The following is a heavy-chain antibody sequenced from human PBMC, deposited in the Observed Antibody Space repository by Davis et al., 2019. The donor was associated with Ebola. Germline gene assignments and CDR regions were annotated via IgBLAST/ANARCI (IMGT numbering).Heavy chain of an antibody. J-gene: IGHJ4*02. CDR1: GYIFTSYY. Sequence: ASVKVSCKASGYIFTSYYMHWVRQAPGQGLEWMGIINPSGGITIYAQKFQGRVTMTRDTSTSTVYMELSSPRSEDTAVYYCAGVGSRDYFDYWGQGTQVTVSS. D-gene: IGHD2-2*03. CDR2: INPSGGIT. CDR3: AGVGSRDYFDY. V-gene: IGHV1-46*01.